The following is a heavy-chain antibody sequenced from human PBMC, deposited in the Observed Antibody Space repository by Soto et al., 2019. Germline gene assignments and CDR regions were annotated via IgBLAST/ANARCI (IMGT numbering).Heavy chain of an antibody. D-gene: IGHD2-21*02. Sequence: QVQLVESGGGVVQPGRSLRLSCAASGFTFSSYGMHWVRQAPGKGLEWVAVISYDGSNKYYADSVKGRFTISRDNSKNTLYLQRNSLRAEDTAVDYCAKDPWEVTAICADTSYYYYYGMDIWGQGTTVTASS. J-gene: IGHJ6*02. CDR1: GFTFSSYG. CDR3: AKDPWEVTAICADTSYYYYYGMDI. CDR2: ISYDGSNK. V-gene: IGHV3-30*18.